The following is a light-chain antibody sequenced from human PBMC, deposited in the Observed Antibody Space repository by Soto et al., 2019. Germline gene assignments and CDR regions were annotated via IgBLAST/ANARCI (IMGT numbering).Light chain of an antibody. CDR1: QGYRSD. V-gene: IGKV1-39*01. Sequence: IQVTQSPSSLSASVGDRVTITCRATQGYRSDLGWYQQKPRKAPKLLIYAASSLESGVSSRFSGSGFGTDFTLTISSLKAEDFATYYCQQSYRTPLTFGGGTKVEI. CDR2: AAS. J-gene: IGKJ4*01. CDR3: QQSYRTPLT.